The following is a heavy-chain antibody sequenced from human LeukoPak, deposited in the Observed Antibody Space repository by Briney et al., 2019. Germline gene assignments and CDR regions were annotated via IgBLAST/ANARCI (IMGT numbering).Heavy chain of an antibody. D-gene: IGHD3-3*01. CDR3: AKDRSSRYDFWSGSFSHYYYYYMDV. CDR2: ISGGSA. CDR1: GFTFRSYA. J-gene: IGHJ6*03. Sequence: GSLRLSCAASGFTFRSYAMSWVRQAPGKGLEWVSAISGGSADYADSVKGRFSLSIDNSKNTLYLQMNSLRAEDTAVYYCAKDRSSRYDFWSGSFSHYYYYYMDVWGKGTTVTVSS. V-gene: IGHV3-23*01.